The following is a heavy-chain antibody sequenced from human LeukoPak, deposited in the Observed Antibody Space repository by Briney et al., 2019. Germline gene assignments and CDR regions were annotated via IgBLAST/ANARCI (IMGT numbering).Heavy chain of an antibody. Sequence: GGSLRLSCAASGFSFSRYWMNWVRQAPGEGLMWVSRINSDGSSTWYADSVKGRFTISSDNARNTLSLQMSSLGVEDTALYYCARDQDGMGTTMDLWGQGTQVIVSS. J-gene: IGHJ4*02. CDR3: ARDQDGMGTTMDL. CDR1: GFSFSRYW. CDR2: INSDGSST. D-gene: IGHD1-1*01. V-gene: IGHV3-74*01.